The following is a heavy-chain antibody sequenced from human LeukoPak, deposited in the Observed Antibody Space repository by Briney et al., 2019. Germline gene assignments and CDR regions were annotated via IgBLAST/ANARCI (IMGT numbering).Heavy chain of an antibody. CDR1: GYTFSGYY. D-gene: IGHD2-15*01. J-gene: IGHJ4*02. Sequence: GASVKVSCKASGYTFSGYYIHWVRQPPAQGLEWMGLTNPKSGGTNKAQKFQGRVTMTRDTSITTAYMELSRLRTDHTAVYDCARELGCSGGSCYPDYWGQGTLVTVSS. V-gene: IGHV1-2*02. CDR2: TNPKSGGT. CDR3: ARELGCSGGSCYPDY.